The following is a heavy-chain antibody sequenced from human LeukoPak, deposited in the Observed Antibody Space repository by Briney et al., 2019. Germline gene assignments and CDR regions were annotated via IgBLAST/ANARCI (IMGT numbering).Heavy chain of an antibody. CDR2: IYSGGST. Sequence: GGSLRLSCAASGFTVSSNYMSWVRQAPGKGLEWVSVIYSGGSTYYADSVKGRFTISRDNSKNTLYLQMNSLRAEDTAVYYCARVPVATSYFDYWGQGTLVTVSS. CDR3: ARVPVATSYFDY. CDR1: GFTVSSNY. J-gene: IGHJ4*02. D-gene: IGHD5-12*01. V-gene: IGHV3-66*01.